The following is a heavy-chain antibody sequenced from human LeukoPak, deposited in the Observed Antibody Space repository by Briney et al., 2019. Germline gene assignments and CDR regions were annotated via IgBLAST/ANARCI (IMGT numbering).Heavy chain of an antibody. V-gene: IGHV3-53*01. Sequence: GGSLRLSCAASGFTVSSNYMSWVRQAPGKGLEWVSVIYSGGSTYYADSVKDRFTISRDNSKNTLYLQMNSLRAEDTAVYYCARYPPSVPDNYYYMDVWGKGTTVTVSS. CDR2: IYSGGST. CDR3: ARYPPSVPDNYYYMDV. J-gene: IGHJ6*03. CDR1: GFTVSSNY. D-gene: IGHD2-2*01.